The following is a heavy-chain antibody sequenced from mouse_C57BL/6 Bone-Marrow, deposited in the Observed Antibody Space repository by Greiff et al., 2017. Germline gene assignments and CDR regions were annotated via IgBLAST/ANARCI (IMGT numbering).Heavy chain of an antibody. CDR3: TKYYGSSREY. D-gene: IGHD1-1*01. CDR1: GYTFTDYE. Sequence: QVQLQQSGAELVRPGASVTLSFKASGYTFTDYEMHWVKQTPVHGLEWIGAIDPETGGTAYNQKFKGKAILTADKSSSTAYMELRSLTSEDSAVYYCTKYYGSSREYWGQGTTLTVAS. J-gene: IGHJ2*01. CDR2: IDPETGGT. V-gene: IGHV1-15*01.